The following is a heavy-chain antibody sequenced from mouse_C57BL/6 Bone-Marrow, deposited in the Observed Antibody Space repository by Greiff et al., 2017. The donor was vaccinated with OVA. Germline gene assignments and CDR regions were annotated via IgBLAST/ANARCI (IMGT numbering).Heavy chain of an antibody. CDR1: GYTFTTYP. D-gene: IGHD1-1*01. Sequence: VQLQQSGAELVKPGASVKMSCKASGYTFTTYPIEWMKQNHGQSLEWIGNFHPYNDDTKYNEKFKGKATLTVEKSSSTVYLELSRLTSDDSAVYYCARRYYGSSYGEYFDYWGQGTTLTVSS. J-gene: IGHJ2*01. CDR3: ARRYYGSSYGEYFDY. CDR2: FHPYNDDT. V-gene: IGHV1-47*01.